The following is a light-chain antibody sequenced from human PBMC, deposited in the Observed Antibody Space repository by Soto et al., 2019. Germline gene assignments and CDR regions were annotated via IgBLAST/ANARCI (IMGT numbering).Light chain of an antibody. CDR1: RSFSSCD. CDR2: AAS. CDR3: QQYGCLPPYT. J-gene: IGKJ2*01. Sequence: DIVLTQSPDTVSLSPGERATLSCRASRSFSSCDLAWYQQKPGQAPRLHIYAASSRVPGIPDRFSGSKSGIDFPLTISRLEHEDPVVYYCQQYGCLPPYTFGQGTPLQIK. V-gene: IGKV3-20*01.